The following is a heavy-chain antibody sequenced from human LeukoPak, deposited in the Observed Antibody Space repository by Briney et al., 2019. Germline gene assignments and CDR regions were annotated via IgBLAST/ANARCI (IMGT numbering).Heavy chain of an antibody. CDR3: ARAPTPAVRGVHSYYYIDV. D-gene: IGHD3-10*01. J-gene: IGHJ6*03. Sequence: GGSLRLSCAASGFTFSNAWMNWLRQAPGKGLEGVSYISSSCRTIYYAGSLKGRFTISSDNAKNSLYLQMNSLRAEDTAVYYCARAPTPAVRGVHSYYYIDVWGRGTTVTISS. CDR2: ISSSCRTI. V-gene: IGHV3-11*01. CDR1: GFTFSNAW.